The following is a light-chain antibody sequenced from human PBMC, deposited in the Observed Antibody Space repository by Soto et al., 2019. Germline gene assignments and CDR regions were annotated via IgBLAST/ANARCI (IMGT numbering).Light chain of an antibody. CDR3: QQYDTSPRT. CDR1: QSVSSNY. V-gene: IGKV3-20*01. Sequence: EMVLTKSPGTLSLSPGERATLSCRASQSVSSNYLAWYQQKRGQAPWLLIYGASSRATGIPARFSGSGSGTDCTLTISRLEPEDLAGYYCQQYDTSPRTFGQGTKGEI. J-gene: IGKJ1*01. CDR2: GAS.